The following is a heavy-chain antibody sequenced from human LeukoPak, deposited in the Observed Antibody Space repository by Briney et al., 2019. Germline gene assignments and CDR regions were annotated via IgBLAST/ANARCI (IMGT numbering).Heavy chain of an antibody. V-gene: IGHV6-1*01. CDR1: GDSVSSNSAA. CDR2: TYYRSKWYN. Sequence: SQALSLTCAISGDSVSSNSAAWNWIRQSPSRGLEWLGRTYYRSKWYNDYAVSVKSRITIDPDTSKNQFSLQLNSVTPEDTAVYYCARVQVLAYAFDIWGQGTMVTVSS. CDR3: ARVQVLAYAFDI. J-gene: IGHJ3*02.